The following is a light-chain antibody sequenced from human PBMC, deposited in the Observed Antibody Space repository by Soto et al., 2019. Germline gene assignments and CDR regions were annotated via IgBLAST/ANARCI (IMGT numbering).Light chain of an antibody. CDR1: SSDVGGYNY. V-gene: IGLV2-14*01. CDR2: EVS. J-gene: IGLJ1*01. Sequence: QSALTQPASVSGSPGQSITISCTGTSSDVGGYNYVSWYQQHPGKAPKLMIYEVSNRPSGVSNRFSGSKSGNTASLTISGLQAEDEADYYCSSYTSSSTYVFXTGTNVTVL. CDR3: SSYTSSSTYV.